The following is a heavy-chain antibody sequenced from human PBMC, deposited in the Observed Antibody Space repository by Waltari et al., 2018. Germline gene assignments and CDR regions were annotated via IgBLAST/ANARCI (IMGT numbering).Heavy chain of an antibody. Sequence: QVQLQESGPGLVKPSETLSLTCAVSGYSISSGYYWGWIRQPPGKGLEWIGSIDHSGSTSSNPSLKSRVTISVDTSKNQFSLKLSSVTAADTAVYYCARRAAIAATGPTYYMDVWGKGTTVTVSS. CDR2: IDHSGST. D-gene: IGHD6-13*01. CDR1: GYSISSGYY. V-gene: IGHV4-38-2*01. CDR3: ARRAAIAATGPTYYMDV. J-gene: IGHJ6*03.